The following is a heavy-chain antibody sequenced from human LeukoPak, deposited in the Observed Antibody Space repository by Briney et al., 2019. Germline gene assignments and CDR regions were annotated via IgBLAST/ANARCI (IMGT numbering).Heavy chain of an antibody. CDR1: GYTFTGYY. CDR2: INPNGGGT. CDR3: ARESVEDESYRSGYTEPFDY. J-gene: IGHJ4*02. D-gene: IGHD3-22*01. Sequence: ASVKVSCKASGYTFTGYYMQWVRQAPGQGLEWMGGINPNGGGTNYAQKFQGRVTMARAKYINTVYMELSSLRFADTAIYFCARESVEDESYRSGYTEPFDYWGQGTLVTVSS. V-gene: IGHV1-2*02.